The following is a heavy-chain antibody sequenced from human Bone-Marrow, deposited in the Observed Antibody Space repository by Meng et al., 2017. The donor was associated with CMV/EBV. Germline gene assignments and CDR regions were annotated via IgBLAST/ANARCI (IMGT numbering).Heavy chain of an antibody. CDR3: ARGNSDTSGYYGFKP. Sequence: GSLRLSCTVSGGSISSSSYYWGWIRQPPGKGLEWIGEINHGGSTNYNPSLKSRVTISLDTSKNQLSLKPTSVTAADTAVYYRARGNSDTSGYYGFKPWGQGTLVPVSS. CDR1: GGSISSSSYY. V-gene: IGHV4-39*07. D-gene: IGHD3-22*01. CDR2: INHGGST. J-gene: IGHJ5*02.